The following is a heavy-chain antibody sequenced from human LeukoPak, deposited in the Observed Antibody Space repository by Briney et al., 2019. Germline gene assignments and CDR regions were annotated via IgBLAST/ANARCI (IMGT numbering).Heavy chain of an antibody. J-gene: IGHJ4*02. CDR1: GYSFTSYW. V-gene: IGHV5-51*01. Sequence: GESLKISCKGSGYSFTSYWIGWVRQMPGKGLEWMGIIYPGDSDTRSSPSFQGQVTISADKSISTAYLQWSSLKASDTAMYYCARPGQLGEYTPYYFDYWGQGTLVTVSS. D-gene: IGHD3-16*01. CDR3: ARPGQLGEYTPYYFDY. CDR2: IYPGDSDT.